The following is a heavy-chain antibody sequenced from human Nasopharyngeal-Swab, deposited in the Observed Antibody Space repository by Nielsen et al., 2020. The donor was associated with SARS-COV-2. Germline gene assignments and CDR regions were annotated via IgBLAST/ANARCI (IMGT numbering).Heavy chain of an antibody. CDR1: GYTLTELS. D-gene: IGHD4-17*01. J-gene: IGHJ5*02. CDR3: ATAPMTTVTKGWFDP. Sequence: ASVKVSCKVSGYTLTELSMHWVRQAPGKGLEWMGGFDPEDGGTIYAQKFQGRVTMTEDTSTDTAYMELSSLRSEDTAVYYCATAPMTTVTKGWFDPWGQGTLVTVSS. V-gene: IGHV1-24*01. CDR2: FDPEDGGT.